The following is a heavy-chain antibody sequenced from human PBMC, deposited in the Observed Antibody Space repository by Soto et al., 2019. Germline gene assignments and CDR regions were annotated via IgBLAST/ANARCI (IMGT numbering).Heavy chain of an antibody. Sequence: GGSLRLSCAASGFTFSSYAMSWVRQAPGKGLEWVSAISGSGGSTYYADSVKGRFTISRDNSKNTLYLQMNSLRAEDKDVYYCAKATYCSCTSCYDQYYFDYWGQGTLVTVSS. V-gene: IGHV3-23*01. CDR3: AKATYCSCTSCYDQYYFDY. CDR1: GFTFSSYA. CDR2: ISGSGGST. J-gene: IGHJ4*02. D-gene: IGHD2-2*01.